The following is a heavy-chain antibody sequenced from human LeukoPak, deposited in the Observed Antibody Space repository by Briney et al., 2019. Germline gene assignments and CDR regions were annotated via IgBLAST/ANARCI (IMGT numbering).Heavy chain of an antibody. CDR1: GGSISSSNW. CDR3: AAMYYDIITDYYMDV. Sequence: SETLSLTCAVSGGSISSSNWWSWVRQPPGKGLEWIGEIYHSGSTNYNPSLKSRVTISVDKSKNRFSLKLSSVTAADTAVYYCAAMYYDIITDYYMDVWGKGTTVTISS. D-gene: IGHD3-9*01. CDR2: IYHSGST. J-gene: IGHJ6*03. V-gene: IGHV4-4*02.